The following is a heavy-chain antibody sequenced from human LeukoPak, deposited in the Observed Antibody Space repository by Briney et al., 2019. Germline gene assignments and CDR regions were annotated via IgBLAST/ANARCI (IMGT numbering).Heavy chain of an antibody. CDR2: IWYDGSNK. D-gene: IGHD5-12*01. CDR3: AKDTSGYDFGFDY. Sequence: GGSLRLSCAASGFTFSSYGMHWVRQAPGKGLEWVAVIWYDGSNKYYADSVKGRFTISRDNSKNTLYLQMNSLRAEDTAVYYCAKDTSGYDFGFDYWGQGTLVTVSS. CDR1: GFTFSSYG. V-gene: IGHV3-33*06. J-gene: IGHJ4*02.